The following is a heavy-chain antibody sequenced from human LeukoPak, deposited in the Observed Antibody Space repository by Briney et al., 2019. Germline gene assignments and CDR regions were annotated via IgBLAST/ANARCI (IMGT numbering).Heavy chain of an antibody. CDR3: ARDPFPINWFES. J-gene: IGHJ5*01. CDR1: GGSVTKYC. Sequence: SETLSLTCTVSGGSVTKYCWHWIRQAPGKGLEWIGFIFHTGITNYNPSLKSRVTISVDTSKNQFSLKLTSVTAADTAVYFCARDPFPINWFESWGQGTLVTVSS. V-gene: IGHV4-59*02. D-gene: IGHD2-2*02. CDR2: IFHTGIT.